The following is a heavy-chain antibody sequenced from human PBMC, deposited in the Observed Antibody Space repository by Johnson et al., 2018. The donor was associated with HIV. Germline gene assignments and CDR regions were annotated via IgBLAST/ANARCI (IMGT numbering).Heavy chain of an antibody. CDR2: ISGSGGTT. V-gene: IGHV3-23*04. D-gene: IGHD1-26*01. CDR3: AREGGDAVDI. J-gene: IGHJ3*02. Sequence: VQLVESGGRLVKPGGSLRLSCAASGFTFSNAWMSWVRQAPGKGLEWVSVISGSGGTTYCADSVKGRFTISRDNSKNTLYLQMNSLRAEDTAVYYCAREGGDAVDIWGQGTMVTISS. CDR1: GFTFSNAW.